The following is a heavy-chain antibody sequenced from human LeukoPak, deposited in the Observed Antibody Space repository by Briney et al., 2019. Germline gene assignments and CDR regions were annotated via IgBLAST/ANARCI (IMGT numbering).Heavy chain of an antibody. Sequence: PGGSLRLSCAASGFTFSSYEMNWVRQAPGKGLEWVSYISSSGSTIYYADSVKGRFTISRDNAKNSLYLQMNSLRAEDTAVYYCARDRYVVVPAAMGPLNYYYYGMDVWGKGTTVTVSS. CDR2: ISSSGSTI. CDR1: GFTFSSYE. CDR3: ARDRYVVVPAAMGPLNYYYYGMDV. V-gene: IGHV3-48*03. D-gene: IGHD2-2*01. J-gene: IGHJ6*04.